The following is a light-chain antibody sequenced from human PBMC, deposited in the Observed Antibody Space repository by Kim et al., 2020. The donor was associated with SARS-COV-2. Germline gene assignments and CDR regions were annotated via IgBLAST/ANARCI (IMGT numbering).Light chain of an antibody. Sequence: SPGERATLSCRASQNIDSYLAWYQHKPGQAPRILIYDASTRATGVPARFSGSGSGTDFTLTISSLEPEDFAVYYCQRRTNWPPWTFGQGTKVDIK. CDR1: QNIDSY. V-gene: IGKV3-11*01. J-gene: IGKJ1*01. CDR2: DAS. CDR3: QRRTNWPPWT.